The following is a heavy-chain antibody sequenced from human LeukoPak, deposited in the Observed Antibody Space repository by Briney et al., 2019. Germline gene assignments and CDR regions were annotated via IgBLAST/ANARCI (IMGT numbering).Heavy chain of an antibody. CDR1: GFTFRSYY. CDR3: ARDAFGGDKSPF. V-gene: IGHV3-74*01. CDR2: INSDGSTT. J-gene: IGHJ4*02. D-gene: IGHD3-3*01. Sequence: PGGSLRLSCAASGFTFRSYYMHWVRQAPGKGLVWVSRINSDGSTTNYAVSVKGRFTISRDNAKNTLYLQMNSLRAEDTAVYYCARDAFGGDKSPFWGQGTLVTVSS.